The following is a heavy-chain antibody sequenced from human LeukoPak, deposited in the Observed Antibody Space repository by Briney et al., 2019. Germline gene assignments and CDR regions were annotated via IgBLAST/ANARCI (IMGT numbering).Heavy chain of an antibody. CDR3: ARETVTTRAFDI. CDR1: VGSTSGADYC. CDR2: IYYSGRT. V-gene: IGHV4-30-4*01. Sequence: SQALCLTCTVSVGSTSGADYCWGWVRQPPGKGLEWNWYIYYSGRTYYKPSLKSRVNISVDTSKNQFSLKLSSVTAADTAVYYCARETVTTRAFDIWGQGTMVTVSS. J-gene: IGHJ3*02. D-gene: IGHD4-17*01.